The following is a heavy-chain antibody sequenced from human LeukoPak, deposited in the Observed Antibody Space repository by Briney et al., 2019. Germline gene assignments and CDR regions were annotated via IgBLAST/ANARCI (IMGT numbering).Heavy chain of an antibody. CDR1: GFTVSSNY. J-gene: IGHJ4*02. D-gene: IGHD2-2*01. Sequence: PGGSLRLSCAASGFTVSSNYMSWVRQARGKGLEWVSVIYSGGSTYYADSVKGRFTISRDNSKNTLYLQMNSLRAEDTAVYYCARQVVGYFDYWGQGTLVTVSS. V-gene: IGHV3-53*01. CDR2: IYSGGST. CDR3: ARQVVGYFDY.